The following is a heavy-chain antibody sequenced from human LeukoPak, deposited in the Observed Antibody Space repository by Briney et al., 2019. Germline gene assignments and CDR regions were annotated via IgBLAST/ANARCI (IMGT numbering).Heavy chain of an antibody. CDR1: GGSISSSSYY. D-gene: IGHD3-9*01. J-gene: IGHJ4*02. CDR3: ARLLKYFDSDS. Sequence: SETLSLTCAVSGGSISSSSYYWGWIRQPPGKGLEWIGSIYYSGATYHNPSLKSRITISVDTSTNQFSLKLSSVTAADTAVYYCARLLKYFDSDSWGQGTLVTVSS. CDR2: IYYSGAT. V-gene: IGHV4-39*01.